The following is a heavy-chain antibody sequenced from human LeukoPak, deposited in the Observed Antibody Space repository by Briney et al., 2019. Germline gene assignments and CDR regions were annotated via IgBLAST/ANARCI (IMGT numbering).Heavy chain of an antibody. CDR1: GVSTSSSNW. CDR3: ARASYGMDV. CDR2: INHSGST. V-gene: IGHV4-4*02. J-gene: IGHJ6*02. Sequence: KPSETLSLTCAVSGVSTSSSNWWSWVRQPPGKGLEWIGEINHSGSTNYNPSLKRRVTISVDKSKNQFSLKLSFVTAADTAVYYCARASYGMDVWGQGTTVTVS.